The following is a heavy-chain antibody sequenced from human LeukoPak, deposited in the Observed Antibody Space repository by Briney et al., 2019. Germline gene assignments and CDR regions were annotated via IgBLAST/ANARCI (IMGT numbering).Heavy chain of an antibody. CDR2: ISAYNGNT. Sequence: ASVKVSCKASGYTFTSYGISWVRQAPGQGLEWMGWISAYNGNTNYAQKLQGRVTMTTDTSTSTAYMELSSLRSEDMAVYYCARGGSYLSAFDIWGQGTMVTVSS. J-gene: IGHJ3*02. CDR1: GYTFTSYG. CDR3: ARGGSYLSAFDI. D-gene: IGHD1-26*01. V-gene: IGHV1-18*03.